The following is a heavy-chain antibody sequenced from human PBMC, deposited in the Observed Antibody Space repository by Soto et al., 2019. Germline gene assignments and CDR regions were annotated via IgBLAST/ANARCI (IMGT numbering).Heavy chain of an antibody. CDR3: ARQRHYYGSGSQNWFDP. CDR2: IYYSGGT. J-gene: IGHJ5*02. V-gene: IGHV4-59*08. Sequence: SETLSLTCTVSGGSISSYYWSWIRQPPGKGLEWIGYIYYSGGTNYNPSLKSRVTISVDTSKNQFSLKLSPVTAADTAVYCCARQRHYYGSGSQNWFDPWGQGTLVTVSS. D-gene: IGHD3-10*01. CDR1: GGSISSYY.